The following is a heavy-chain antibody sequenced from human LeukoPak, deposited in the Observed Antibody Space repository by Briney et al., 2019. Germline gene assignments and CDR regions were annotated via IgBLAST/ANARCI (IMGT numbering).Heavy chain of an antibody. V-gene: IGHV3-53*05. J-gene: IGHJ6*02. D-gene: IGHD3-10*01. Sequence: PGGSLRLSCAASGFTVSSNYMSWVRQAPGKGLEWVSVIYSGGSTYYADSVKGRFTISRDNSKNTLYLQMNSLRAEDTAVYYCARGQPAYYVGFGVQAGMDVWGQGTTVTVSS. CDR3: ARGQPAYYVGFGVQAGMDV. CDR1: GFTVSSNY. CDR2: IYSGGST.